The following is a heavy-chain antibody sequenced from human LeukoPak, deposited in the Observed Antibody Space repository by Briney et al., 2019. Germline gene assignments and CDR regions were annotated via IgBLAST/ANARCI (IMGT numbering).Heavy chain of an antibody. CDR3: ARGDEDCSGGSCYTLPYY. V-gene: IGHV1-18*01. D-gene: IGHD2-15*01. CDR2: ISAYNGNT. CDR1: GYTFTSYG. Sequence: ASVKVSCKASGYTFTSYGISWVRQAPGQGLEWMGWISAYNGNTNYAQKFQGRVTITADESTSTAYMELSSLRSEDTAVYYCARGDEDCSGGSCYTLPYYWGQGTLVTVSS. J-gene: IGHJ4*02.